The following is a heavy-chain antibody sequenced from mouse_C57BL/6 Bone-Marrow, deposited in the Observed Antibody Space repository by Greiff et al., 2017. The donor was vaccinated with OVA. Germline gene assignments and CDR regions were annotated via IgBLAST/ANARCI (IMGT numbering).Heavy chain of an antibody. V-gene: IGHV1-82*01. Sequence: VQLQQSGPELVKPGASVKISCKASGYAFSSSWMNWVKQRPGKGLEWIGRIYPGDGDTNYNGKFKGKATLTADKSSSTAYMQLSSLTSEDSAVYFCSIYSIWYVEVWGTGTTVTVSS. CDR1: GYAFSSSW. J-gene: IGHJ1*03. D-gene: IGHD2-5*01. CDR3: SIYSIWYVEV. CDR2: IYPGDGDT.